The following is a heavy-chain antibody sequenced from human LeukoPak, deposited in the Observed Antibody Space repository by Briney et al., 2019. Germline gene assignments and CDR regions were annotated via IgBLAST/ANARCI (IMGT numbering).Heavy chain of an antibody. CDR3: ARVWGRYCSGGSCYGFRWFDP. CDR2: INHSGST. D-gene: IGHD2-15*01. J-gene: IGHJ5*02. Sequence: PSETLSLTCAVCGGSFSGYYWSWIRQPPGKGLEWIGEINHSGSTNYNPSLKSRVTISVDTSKNQFSLKLSSVTAADTAVYYCARVWGRYCSGGSCYGFRWFDPWGQGTLVTVSS. V-gene: IGHV4-34*01. CDR1: GGSFSGYY.